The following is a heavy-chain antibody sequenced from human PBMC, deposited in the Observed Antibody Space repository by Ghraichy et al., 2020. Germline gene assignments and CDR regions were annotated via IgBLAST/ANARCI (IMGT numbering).Heavy chain of an antibody. CDR3: AKDPWGNYHDSSVYNDAFDI. CDR2: ISGSGGTT. J-gene: IGHJ3*02. D-gene: IGHD3-22*01. Sequence: GGSLRLSCAASGFTFSSYAMSWVRQAPGKGLEWVSTISGSGGTTYYADSVKGRFTISRDNSKNTLYLQMNSLRAEDTAVYYCAKDPWGNYHDSSVYNDAFDIWGQGTMVTVSS. V-gene: IGHV3-23*01. CDR1: GFTFSSYA.